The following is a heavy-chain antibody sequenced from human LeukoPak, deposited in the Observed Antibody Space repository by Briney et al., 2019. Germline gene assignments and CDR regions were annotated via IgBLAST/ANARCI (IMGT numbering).Heavy chain of an antibody. Sequence: PSETLSLTCAVYGGSFSGYYWSWIRQPPGKGLEWIGEINHSGSTNYNPSLKSRVTISVDTSKNQFSLKLSSVTAADTAVYYCARGGYCSSTSCTFDYWGQGTLVTVSP. D-gene: IGHD2-2*01. CDR3: ARGGYCSSTSCTFDY. CDR1: GGSFSGYY. J-gene: IGHJ4*02. V-gene: IGHV4-34*01. CDR2: INHSGST.